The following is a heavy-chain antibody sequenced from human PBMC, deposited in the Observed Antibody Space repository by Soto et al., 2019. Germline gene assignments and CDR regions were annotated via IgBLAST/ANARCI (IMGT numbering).Heavy chain of an antibody. V-gene: IGHV1-3*01. D-gene: IGHD3-9*01. CDR1: GYTFTRHA. Sequence: ASVKLSCKAAGYTFTRHAMHWVRHAPGQRLEWMGWINSANGNTKYSQKFQGRATITRDTSASTAYMELSSLRSEDTAVYFCARGSSDWLPYFDYWGQGSLVTVSS. CDR3: ARGSSDWLPYFDY. CDR2: INSANGNT. J-gene: IGHJ4*02.